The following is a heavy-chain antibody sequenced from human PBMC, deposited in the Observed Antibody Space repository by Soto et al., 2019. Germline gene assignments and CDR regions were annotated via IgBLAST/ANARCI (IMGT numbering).Heavy chain of an antibody. CDR2: IYWNDDK. J-gene: IGHJ4*02. D-gene: IGHD3-16*01. Sequence: QITLKESGPTLVEPTQTLTLTCTYSGFSLRTTGVGVGWIRQPPGKALEWLGIIYWNDDKRYSPSLKNRFTLTSDISKSQVVLTMTNMYPVDTATYYCAHTWGLPFDYWGQGTLVIVSS. CDR3: AHTWGLPFDY. V-gene: IGHV2-5*01. CDR1: GFSLRTTGVG.